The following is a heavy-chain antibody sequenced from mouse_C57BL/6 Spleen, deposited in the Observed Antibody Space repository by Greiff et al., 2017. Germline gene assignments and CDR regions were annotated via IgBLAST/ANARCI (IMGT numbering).Heavy chain of an antibody. J-gene: IGHJ4*01. D-gene: IGHD1-1*01. V-gene: IGHV5-9-1*02. CDR2: ISSGGDYI. Sequence: EVHLVESGEGLVKPGGSLKLSCAASGFTFSSYAMSWVRQTPEKRLEWVAYISSGGDYIYYADTVKGRFTISRDNARNTLYLQMSSLKSEDTAMYYCTMGFITTVVAPYYAMDYWGQGTSVTVSS. CDR3: TMGFITTVVAPYYAMDY. CDR1: GFTFSSYA.